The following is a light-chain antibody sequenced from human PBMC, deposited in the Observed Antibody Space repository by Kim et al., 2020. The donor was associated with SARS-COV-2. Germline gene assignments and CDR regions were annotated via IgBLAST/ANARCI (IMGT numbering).Light chain of an antibody. CDR1: SSDVGGYNY. Sequence: QSALTQPASVSGSPGQSITISCTGTSSDVGGYNYVSWYQQHPGKAPKLIIYDVSKRPSGVSNSFSGSKSGNTASLTISGLQPEDEADYYCSSYAGSITWVFGGGTQLTV. J-gene: IGLJ3*02. V-gene: IGLV2-14*03. CDR2: DVS. CDR3: SSYAGSITWV.